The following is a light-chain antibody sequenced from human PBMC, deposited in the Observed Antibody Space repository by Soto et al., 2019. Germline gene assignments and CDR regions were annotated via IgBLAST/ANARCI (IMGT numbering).Light chain of an antibody. CDR3: QQGSRTPPRP. J-gene: IGKJ1*01. Sequence: MTLKPYSLSASVGDRVTITCRASQSISSYLNWYQQKPGKAPKLLSYAASSLQSGVPSRFSGSGAGTDFTLTISSLQPEDFATYYCQQGSRTPPRPFGQGTK. CDR1: QSISSY. V-gene: IGKV1-39*01. CDR2: AAS.